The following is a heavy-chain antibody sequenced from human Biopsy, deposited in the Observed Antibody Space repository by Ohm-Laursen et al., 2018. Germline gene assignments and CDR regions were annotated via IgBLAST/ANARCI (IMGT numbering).Heavy chain of an antibody. CDR3: ARLYRLDDYWNDDPPDAFDV. CDR1: GGSISGHF. Sequence: TLSLTCTVSGGSISGHFWSWVRQPAGKGLEWIGRIYSNGNTNYNPSLKSRVSISVDTSKNQFSLRLTSVISADTAVFFCARLYRLDDYWNDDPPDAFDVWGQGTMVTVSS. D-gene: IGHD3-3*01. J-gene: IGHJ3*01. V-gene: IGHV4-4*07. CDR2: IYSNGNT.